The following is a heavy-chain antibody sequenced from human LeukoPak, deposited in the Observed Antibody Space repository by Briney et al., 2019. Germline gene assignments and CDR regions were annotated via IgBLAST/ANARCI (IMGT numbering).Heavy chain of an antibody. CDR2: INVVSGDI. V-gene: IGHV3-21*05. CDR3: ARDTFQPGRIDC. D-gene: IGHD1-14*01. CDR1: EFSFSLYA. J-gene: IGHJ4*02. Sequence: PGGSLRLSCAASEFSFSLYAMNWVRQAPGKGLEWVSYINVVSGDIHYADSVSGRFTISRDNAKNTLYLQMNSLRAEDTAVYKCARDTFQPGRIDCWGEGTLVIVSS.